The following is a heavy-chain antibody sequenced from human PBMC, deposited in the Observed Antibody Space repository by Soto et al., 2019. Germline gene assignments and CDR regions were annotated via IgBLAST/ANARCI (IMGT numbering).Heavy chain of an antibody. CDR3: ATYSGRYDFDT. CDR1: GFTYIRYD. Sequence: ASVKVSCKASGFTYIRYDINWVRQATGQGLEWMGWMNPKSGNTGYAQKFQGRVTMTRNTSISTAYMELSSLRPEDTAVYYCATYSGRYDFDTWGQGTLVTVSS. V-gene: IGHV1-8*01. J-gene: IGHJ4*02. D-gene: IGHD1-26*01. CDR2: MNPKSGNT.